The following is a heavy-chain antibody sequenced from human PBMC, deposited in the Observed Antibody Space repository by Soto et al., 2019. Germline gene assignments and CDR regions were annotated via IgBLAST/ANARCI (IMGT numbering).Heavy chain of an antibody. CDR3: ARDLGAGEDGYYYYGMDV. V-gene: IGHV1-2*04. Sequence: ASVKVSCKASGYTFTGYYMHWVRQAPGQGLEWMGWINPNSGGTNYAQKFQGWVTMTRDTSISTAYMELSRPRSDDTAVYYCARDLGAGEDGYYYYGMDVWGQGTTVTVSS. CDR1: GYTFTGYY. J-gene: IGHJ6*02. D-gene: IGHD3-16*01. CDR2: INPNSGGT.